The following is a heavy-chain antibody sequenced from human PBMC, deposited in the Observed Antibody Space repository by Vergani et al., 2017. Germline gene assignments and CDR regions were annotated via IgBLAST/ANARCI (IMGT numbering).Heavy chain of an antibody. Sequence: QVQLQESGPGLVKPSETLSLTCTVSGGSISSYYWSWIRQPPGKGLEWIGYIYYSGSTNYNPSLKSRVTISVDTSKNQFSLKLSSVTAADTAGYYCARQGGSGSYYRGYYYGMDVWGQGTTVTVSS. CDR2: IYYSGST. V-gene: IGHV4-59*08. D-gene: IGHD3-10*01. CDR3: ARQGGSGSYYRGYYYGMDV. CDR1: GGSISSYY. J-gene: IGHJ6*02.